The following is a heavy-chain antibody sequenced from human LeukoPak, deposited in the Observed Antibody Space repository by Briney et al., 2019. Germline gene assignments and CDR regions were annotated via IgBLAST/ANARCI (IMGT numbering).Heavy chain of an antibody. CDR1: GGSFSGYY. CDR3: ASRKGGYYYYYMDV. CDR2: INHSGST. V-gene: IGHV4-34*01. J-gene: IGHJ6*03. Sequence: PSETLSLTCAVYGGSFSGYYWSWIRQPPGKGLEWIGEINHSGSTNYNPSLKSRVTISVDTSKNQFSLKLSSVTAADTAVYYCASRKGGYYYYYMDVWGKGTTVTISS. D-gene: IGHD1-26*01.